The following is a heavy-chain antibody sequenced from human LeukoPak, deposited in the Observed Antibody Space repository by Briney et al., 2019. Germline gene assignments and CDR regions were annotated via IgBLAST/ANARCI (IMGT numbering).Heavy chain of an antibody. CDR2: IGNDASNT. CDR3: AKDGGIVVPEYFQH. J-gene: IGHJ1*01. V-gene: IGHV3-74*01. Sequence: GGSLRLSCAASGFTFSDLWMHWVRQAPGKGLVWVSRIGNDASNTAYADSVKGRFTISRDNAKNSLYLQMNSLRAEDTALYYCAKDGGIVVPEYFQHWGQGTLVTVSS. D-gene: IGHD3-22*01. CDR1: GFTFSDLW.